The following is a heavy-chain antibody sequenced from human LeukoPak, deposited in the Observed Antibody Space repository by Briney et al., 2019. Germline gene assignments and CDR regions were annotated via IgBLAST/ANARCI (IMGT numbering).Heavy chain of an antibody. Sequence: TSQTLSLTCTVSGGSISSGSYYWRWIRQPAGKGLEWIGRIYTSGSTNYNPSLKSRVTISVDTSKNQFSLKLSSVTAADTAVYYCARHGGSGSFDYWGQGTLVTVSS. CDR2: IYTSGST. D-gene: IGHD1-26*01. CDR1: GGSISSGSYY. V-gene: IGHV4-61*02. J-gene: IGHJ4*02. CDR3: ARHGGSGSFDY.